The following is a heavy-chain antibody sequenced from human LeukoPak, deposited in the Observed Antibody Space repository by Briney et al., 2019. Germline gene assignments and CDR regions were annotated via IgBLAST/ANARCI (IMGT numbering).Heavy chain of an antibody. V-gene: IGHV4-59*01. CDR3: AASDSSGYCCDAFDI. CDR2: IYYSGST. J-gene: IGHJ3*02. D-gene: IGHD3-22*01. CDR1: GGSISSYY. Sequence: SETLSLTCTVSGGSISSYYWSWIRQPPGKGLERIGYIYYSGSTNYNPSLKSRVTISVDTSKNQFSLKLSSVTAADTAVYYCAASDSSGYCCDAFDIWGQGTMVTVSS.